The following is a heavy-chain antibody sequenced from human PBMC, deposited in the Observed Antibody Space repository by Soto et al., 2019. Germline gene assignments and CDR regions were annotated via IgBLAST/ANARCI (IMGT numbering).Heavy chain of an antibody. CDR3: VRTSLVVAAATREDY. J-gene: IGHJ4*02. V-gene: IGHV3-74*01. CDR2: INSDGSST. CDR1: GFTFSSYW. D-gene: IGHD2-15*01. Sequence: VGFLRLSCAASGFTFSSYWRHWVRQAPGKGLVWVSRINSDGSSTSYADSVKGRFTISRDNAKNTLYLQMNSLRAEDTAVYYCVRTSLVVAAATREDYWGQGTLVTVSS.